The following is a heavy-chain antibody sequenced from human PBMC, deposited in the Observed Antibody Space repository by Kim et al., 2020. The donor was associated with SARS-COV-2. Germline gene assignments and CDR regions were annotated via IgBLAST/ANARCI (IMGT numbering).Heavy chain of an antibody. CDR1: SGSFSGYY. V-gene: IGHV4-34*01. CDR3: ARGLHYYYYMDV. D-gene: IGHD1-26*01. CDR2: INHSGST. J-gene: IGHJ6*03. Sequence: SETLSLTCAVYSGSFSGYYWSWIRQPPGKGLEWIGEINHSGSTNYNPSLKSRVTISVDTSKNQFSLKLSSVTAADTAVYYCARGLHYYYYMDVWGKGTTV.